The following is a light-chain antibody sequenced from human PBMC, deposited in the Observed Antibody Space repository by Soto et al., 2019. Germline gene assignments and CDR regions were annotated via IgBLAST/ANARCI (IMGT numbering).Light chain of an antibody. Sequence: QSALTQPASVSGYPGQSITISCTGTSSDVGGYNYVSWYQQHPGKAPKLMIYDVSNRPSGVSNRFSGSKSGNTASLTISGLQAEDEADYYCSSYTSSTLVVFGGGTKVTVL. CDR2: DVS. V-gene: IGLV2-14*01. J-gene: IGLJ2*01. CDR3: SSYTSSTLVV. CDR1: SSDVGGYNY.